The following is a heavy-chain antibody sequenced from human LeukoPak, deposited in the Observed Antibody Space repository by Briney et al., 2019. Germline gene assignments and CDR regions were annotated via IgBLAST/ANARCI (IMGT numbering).Heavy chain of an antibody. J-gene: IGHJ4*02. Sequence: ASVKDSCKASGYTFTSYGISWVRQAPGQGLEWMGWISAYNGNTNYAQKLQGRATMTTDTSTSTAYMELRSLRSDDTAVYYCARDNSKVYYFDYWGQGTLVTVSS. V-gene: IGHV1-18*01. D-gene: IGHD2/OR15-2a*01. CDR2: ISAYNGNT. CDR3: ARDNSKVYYFDY. CDR1: GYTFTSYG.